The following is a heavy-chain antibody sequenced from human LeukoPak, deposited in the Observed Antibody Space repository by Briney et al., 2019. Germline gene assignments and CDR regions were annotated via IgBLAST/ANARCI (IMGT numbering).Heavy chain of an antibody. Sequence: ASVKVSCKASGYTFTGYYMHWVRQAPGQGLEWMGWINPNSGGTNYAQKFQGRVTMTRDTSISTAYMELSSLRSDDTAVYYCARDRIRFGELFFIVASYYYGMDVWGQGTTVTVSS. V-gene: IGHV1-2*02. CDR2: INPNSGGT. CDR1: GYTFTGYY. J-gene: IGHJ6*02. D-gene: IGHD3-10*01. CDR3: ARDRIRFGELFFIVASYYYGMDV.